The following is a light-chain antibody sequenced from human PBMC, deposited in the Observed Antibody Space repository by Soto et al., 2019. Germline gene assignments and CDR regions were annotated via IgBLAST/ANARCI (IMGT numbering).Light chain of an antibody. J-gene: IGKJ4*01. CDR2: DAS. V-gene: IGKV3-11*01. CDR1: QSVSSY. Sequence: EIVLTQSPATLSLSPGERATLSCRASQSVSSYLAWYQQKPGQAPRLLIYDASNRATGIPARFSGSGSGTDFTLTISSPEPEDFAVYYCQQRSNGPPITFGGGTKVEIK. CDR3: QQRSNGPPIT.